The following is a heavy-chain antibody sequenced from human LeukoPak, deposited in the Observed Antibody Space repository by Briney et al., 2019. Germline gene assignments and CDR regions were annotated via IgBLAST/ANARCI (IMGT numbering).Heavy chain of an antibody. D-gene: IGHD2-21*02. CDR3: ARADRPGDCLYY. Sequence: PGRSLRLSCAASGFTLSSYAMHWVRQAPGKGREWVAVISYDGSNKYYADSVKGRFTISRDNSKNTLYLQMNSLRAEDTAVYYCARADRPGDCLYYWGQGTLVTVSS. CDR1: GFTLSSYA. J-gene: IGHJ4*02. CDR2: ISYDGSNK. V-gene: IGHV3-30-3*01.